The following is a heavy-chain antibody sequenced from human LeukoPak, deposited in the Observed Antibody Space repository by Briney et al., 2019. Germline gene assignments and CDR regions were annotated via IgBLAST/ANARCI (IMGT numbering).Heavy chain of an antibody. CDR2: IWYDGSNK. D-gene: IGHD6-13*01. Sequence: GGSLRLSCAASGFTFSSYGMHWVRQAPGKGLEWVAVIWYDGSNKYYADSVKGRFTISRDNSKNTLYLQMYSLRAEDTAVYYCARWSGSWYADNWFDPWGQGTLVTVSS. J-gene: IGHJ5*02. CDR1: GFTFSSYG. V-gene: IGHV3-33*01. CDR3: ARWSGSWYADNWFDP.